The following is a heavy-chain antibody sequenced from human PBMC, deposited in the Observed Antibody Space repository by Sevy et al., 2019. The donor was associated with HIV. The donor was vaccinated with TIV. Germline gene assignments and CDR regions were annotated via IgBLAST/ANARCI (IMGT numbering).Heavy chain of an antibody. CDR2: VFHSGST. V-gene: IGHV4-38-2*01. CDR1: GYSITSGYL. D-gene: IGHD3-10*01. J-gene: IGHJ4*02. Sequence: SETLSLTCAVSGYSITSGYLWGWIRQPPGKGLEWIGSVFHSGSTYDNPSLNSRVIISVDTSKNQFSLKLNSVTAADTAVYYCARHSHGSGTYYVPFDCWGQGTLVTVSS. CDR3: ARHSHGSGTYYVPFDC.